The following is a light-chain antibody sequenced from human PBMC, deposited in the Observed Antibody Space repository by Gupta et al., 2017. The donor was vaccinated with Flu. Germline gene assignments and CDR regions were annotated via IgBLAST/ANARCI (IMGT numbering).Light chain of an antibody. CDR3: MQDLQTPLT. Sequence: VTPGEPASIFCRLSQSLLDTNGYNSLDWYLQKPGQSPHLLIRLGSYRAPGVPDRFLGSGSGTDLTLKISRVEAEAVGIYYCMQDLQTPLTFGGGTKVEFK. J-gene: IGKJ4*01. CDR1: QSLLDTNGYNS. V-gene: IGKV2-28*01. CDR2: LGS.